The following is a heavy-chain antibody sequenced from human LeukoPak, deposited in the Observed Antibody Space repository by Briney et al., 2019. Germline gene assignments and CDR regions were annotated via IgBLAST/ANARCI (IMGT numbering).Heavy chain of an antibody. CDR2: IIPIFGTA. V-gene: IGHV1-69*05. Sequence: SVKVSCKASGGTFSSYAISWVRQAPGQGLEWMGGIIPIFGTANYAQKFQGRVTITTDESTSTAYMELSSLRSDDTAVYYCAREAPLYYYDSSGYYPLDYWGQGTLVTVSS. CDR1: GGTFSSYA. D-gene: IGHD3-22*01. CDR3: AREAPLYYYDSSGYYPLDY. J-gene: IGHJ4*02.